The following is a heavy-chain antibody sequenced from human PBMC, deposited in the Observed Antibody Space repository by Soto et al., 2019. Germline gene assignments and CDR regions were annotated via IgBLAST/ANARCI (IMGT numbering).Heavy chain of an antibody. V-gene: IGHV4-4*02. CDR2: IYHSGST. J-gene: IGHJ4*02. D-gene: IGHD3-10*01. CDR1: SGSISSSNW. Sequence: PSETLSLTCAVSSGSISSSNWWGWVRQPPGKGLEWIGEIYHSGSTNYNPSLKSRVTISVDKSKNQFSLKLSSVTAADTAVYYCASRTMVRGVIKLTFDYWGQGTLVTVSS. CDR3: ASRTMVRGVIKLTFDY.